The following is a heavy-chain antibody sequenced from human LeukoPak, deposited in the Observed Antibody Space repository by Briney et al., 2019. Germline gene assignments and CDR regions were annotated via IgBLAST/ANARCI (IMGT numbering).Heavy chain of an antibody. CDR2: IYTSGST. V-gene: IGHV4-4*07. D-gene: IGHD3-22*01. Sequence: SETLSLTCTVSGGSISSYYWSWIRQPAGKGLEWIGRIYTSGSTNYNPSLKSRVTMSVDTSKNQFSLKLSSVTAADTAVYYCARDPPYYYDSSGYFLGAFDIWGQGTMVTVSS. CDR1: GGSISSYY. J-gene: IGHJ3*02. CDR3: ARDPPYYYDSSGYFLGAFDI.